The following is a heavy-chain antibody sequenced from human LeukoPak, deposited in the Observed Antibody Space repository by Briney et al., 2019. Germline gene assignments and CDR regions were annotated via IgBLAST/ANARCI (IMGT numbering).Heavy chain of an antibody. Sequence: SETLSLTCTVSGDSVSSSDYHWGWIRQPPGKGLEWIGSIFYTGDAYYNPSLKSRVTMSVVTSKNQFSLRLTSVTAADTAVYYCVRDPTWWSDAFDIWGQGTMVTVSS. D-gene: IGHD2-8*02. CDR1: GDSVSSSDYH. J-gene: IGHJ3*02. V-gene: IGHV4-39*07. CDR2: IFYTGDA. CDR3: VRDPTWWSDAFDI.